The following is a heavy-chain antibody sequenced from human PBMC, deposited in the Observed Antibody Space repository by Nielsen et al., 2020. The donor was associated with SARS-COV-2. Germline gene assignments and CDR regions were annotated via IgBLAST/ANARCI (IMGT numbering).Heavy chain of an antibody. CDR1: GFTFSSYA. Sequence: GESLKISCAASGFTFSSYAMSWVRQAPGKGLEWVSAISGSGGSTYYADSVKGRFTISRDNSKNTLYLQMNSPRAEDTAVYYCAKGYSSSWYYFDYWGQGTLVTVSS. D-gene: IGHD6-13*01. CDR3: AKGYSSSWYYFDY. J-gene: IGHJ4*02. V-gene: IGHV3-23*01. CDR2: ISGSGGST.